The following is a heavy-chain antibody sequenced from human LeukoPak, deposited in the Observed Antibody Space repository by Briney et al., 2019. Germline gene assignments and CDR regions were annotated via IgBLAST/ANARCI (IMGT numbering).Heavy chain of an antibody. J-gene: IGHJ4*02. V-gene: IGHV3-23*01. CDR2: ISGSGGTA. CDR1: GFTFSIYA. D-gene: IGHD3-22*01. CDR3: AKKGYYDGSGYYMYYFDH. Sequence: GGSLRLSCAASGFTFSIYAMSWVRQAPGKGLEWVSAISGSGGTAYYADSVKGRFTISRDNSMNTLYLQMNSLGAEDTAVYYCAKKGYYDGSGYYMYYFDHWGQGTLVTVSS.